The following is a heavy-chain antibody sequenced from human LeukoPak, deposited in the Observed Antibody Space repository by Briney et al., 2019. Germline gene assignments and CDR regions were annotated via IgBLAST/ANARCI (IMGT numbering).Heavy chain of an antibody. CDR2: ISGSGGST. CDR1: GFTFSSYA. Sequence: AGGSLRLSCAASGFTFSSYAMSWVRQAPGKGLEWVSAISGSGGSTYYADSVKGRFTISRDNSKNTLYLQMNSLRAEDTAVYYCANDYYGSGSRFGYYYYGMDVWGQGTTVTVSS. CDR3: ANDYYGSGSRFGYYYYGMDV. D-gene: IGHD3-10*01. J-gene: IGHJ6*02. V-gene: IGHV3-23*01.